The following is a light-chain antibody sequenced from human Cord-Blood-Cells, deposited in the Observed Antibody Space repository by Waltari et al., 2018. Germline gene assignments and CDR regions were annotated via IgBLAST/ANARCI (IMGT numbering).Light chain of an antibody. Sequence: EIVMTKSSATLSVSPGERATLACRASQSVNSNLAWYQQKPGQAPRLLIYGASTRATGIPARFSGSGSGTEFTLTISSLQSEDVAVYYCQQYNNCPRTFGQGTKVEIK. CDR3: QQYNNCPRT. V-gene: IGKV3-15*01. CDR2: GAS. CDR1: QSVNSN. J-gene: IGKJ1*01.